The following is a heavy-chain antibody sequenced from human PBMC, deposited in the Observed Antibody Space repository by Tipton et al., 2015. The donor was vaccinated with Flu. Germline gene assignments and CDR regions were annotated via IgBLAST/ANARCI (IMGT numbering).Heavy chain of an antibody. CDR2: MHFSGST. V-gene: IGHV4-59*01. CDR1: GDSISGYY. D-gene: IGHD1-26*01. CDR3: ARLREGVVGTTRGYFDY. Sequence: TLSLTCTVSGDSISGYYWTWIRQPPGQGLEWIGYMHFSGSTNYNPSLKSRVTMSVDTSRDQFSLRLSSVTAADTAMYYCARLREGVVGTTRGYFDYWGQGTLVTVSS. J-gene: IGHJ4*02.